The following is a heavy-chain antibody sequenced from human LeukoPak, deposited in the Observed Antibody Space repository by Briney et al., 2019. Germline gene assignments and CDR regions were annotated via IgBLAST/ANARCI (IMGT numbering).Heavy chain of an antibody. CDR2: IYYNGQT. Sequence: PSQTLSLTCTVSGGFISSAGYYWSWIRQHPGKGLEWIGYIYYNGQTYYNPSLKSRLTLSADTSDNQFSLKVTSVTAADTAVYYCARGEEYVYYFDYWGQGSLVTVSS. V-gene: IGHV4-31*03. J-gene: IGHJ4*02. CDR1: GGFISSAGYY. CDR3: ARGEEYVYYFDY. D-gene: IGHD2-2*01.